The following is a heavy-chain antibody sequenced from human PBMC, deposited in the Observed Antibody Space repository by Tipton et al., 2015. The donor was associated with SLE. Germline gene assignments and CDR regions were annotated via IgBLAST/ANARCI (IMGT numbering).Heavy chain of an antibody. V-gene: IGHV1-18*01. CDR1: GYTFTNYG. Sequence: QSGAEVKKPGASVKVSCKTSGYTFTNYGISWVRQAPGQGLEWMGWISPYNSNTNYAQTFQDRLTMTADTSTSKVYMELRSLRSDDTAVYYCAREGFSGSLFYYDYWGQGTLVTVSS. CDR3: AREGFSGSLFYYDY. D-gene: IGHD6-19*01. J-gene: IGHJ4*02. CDR2: ISPYNSNT.